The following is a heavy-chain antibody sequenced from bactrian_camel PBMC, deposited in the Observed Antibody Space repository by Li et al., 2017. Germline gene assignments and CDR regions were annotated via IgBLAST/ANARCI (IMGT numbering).Heavy chain of an antibody. V-gene: IGHV3S55*01. J-gene: IGHJ4*01. CDR2: IDKDRKT. Sequence: HVQLVESGGGSVQAGESLRLSCSTSGSPYESYCMGWFRQAPGAEREAVAAIDKDRKTRYADSAKGRFTISRDRTKNTVYLQMNSLKPEDTAVYYCAEDGGSIRGDCNFWGQGTQVTVS. CDR1: GSPYESYC. CDR3: AEDGGSIRGDCNF. D-gene: IGHD3*01.